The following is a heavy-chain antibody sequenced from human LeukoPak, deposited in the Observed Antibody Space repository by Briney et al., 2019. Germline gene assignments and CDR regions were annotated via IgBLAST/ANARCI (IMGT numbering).Heavy chain of an antibody. V-gene: IGHV1-46*01. CDR1: AYTFTSYY. J-gene: IGHJ5*02. CDR2: YPGGGST. Sequence: GASVKVSCKTSAYTFTSYYIHWVRQAPGQGLEWIYPGGGSTNYAQKLQGRVTMTTDTSTSTAYMELRSLRSDDTAVYYCARDSSVVVAATSWFDPWGQGTLVTVSS. D-gene: IGHD2-15*01. CDR3: ARDSSVVVAATSWFDP.